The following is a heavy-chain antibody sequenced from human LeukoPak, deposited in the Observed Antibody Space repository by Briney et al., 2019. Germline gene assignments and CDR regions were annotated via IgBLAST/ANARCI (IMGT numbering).Heavy chain of an antibody. CDR3: TRDLGTYTSYGSIFFDY. V-gene: IGHV1-18*01. Sequence: ASVKVSCKASGYTFTDFGISWVRQAPGQGLEWMGWSSAYNGDTKYAQKFQGRVTMTTDTSTSTAYMELRSLRSDDTAVFYCTRDLGTYTSYGSIFFDYWGQGTLVTVFS. J-gene: IGHJ4*02. CDR1: GYTFTDFG. CDR2: SSAYNGDT. D-gene: IGHD3-10*01.